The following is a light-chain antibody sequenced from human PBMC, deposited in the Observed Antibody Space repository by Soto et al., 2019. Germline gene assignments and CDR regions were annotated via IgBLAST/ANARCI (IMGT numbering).Light chain of an antibody. CDR2: DVS. CDR3: CSYAGSYTNWV. CDR1: SSDVGGYNY. V-gene: IGLV2-11*01. J-gene: IGLJ3*02. Sequence: QSALTQPRSVSGSPGQSVTISCTGTSSDVGGYNYVSWYQQHPGKASKLMIYDVSKRPSGVPDRFSGSKSGNTASLTISGLQAEDEADYYCCSYAGSYTNWVFGGGTKVTVL.